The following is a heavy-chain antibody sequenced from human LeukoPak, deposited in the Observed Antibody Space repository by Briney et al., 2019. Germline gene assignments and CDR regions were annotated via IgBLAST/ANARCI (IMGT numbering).Heavy chain of an antibody. CDR3: ARLDYYGSGSYVRFDY. Sequence: VSLRLSCAASGFTFSTYAMSWVRQPPGKGLEWIGSIYYSGSTYYNPSLKSRVTISVDTSKNQFSLKLSSVTAADTAVYYCARLDYYGSGSYVRFDYWGQGTLVTVSS. CDR2: IYYSGST. J-gene: IGHJ4*02. CDR1: GFTFSTYA. V-gene: IGHV4-39*01. D-gene: IGHD3-10*01.